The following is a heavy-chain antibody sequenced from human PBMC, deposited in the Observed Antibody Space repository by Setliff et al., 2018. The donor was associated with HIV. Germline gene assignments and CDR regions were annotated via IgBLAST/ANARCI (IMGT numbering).Heavy chain of an antibody. V-gene: IGHV4-34*01. D-gene: IGHD3-16*01. CDR2: LNDSGST. CDR3: ARGTRLVWGRWFDP. CDR1: GGSFSDYY. Sequence: LSLTCAVYGGSFSDYYWTWIRQTPRKRLEWIGELNDSGSTNYNPSLRSRVTMSVDTSKNQFSLRLTSVTAADTAIYYCARGTRLVWGRWFDPWGQGTLVTAPQ. J-gene: IGHJ5*02.